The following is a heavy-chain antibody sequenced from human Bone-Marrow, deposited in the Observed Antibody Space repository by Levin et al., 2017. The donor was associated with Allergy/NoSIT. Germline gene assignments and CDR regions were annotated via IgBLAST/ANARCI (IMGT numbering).Heavy chain of an antibody. CDR1: GFIFRNYA. D-gene: IGHD3-22*01. Sequence: GGSLRLSCAASGFIFRNYAMNWVRQAPGKGLEWVSQISGSGGNTHYTDSVKGRFTFSRDNSKNTLYLQMNSLRVEDTAVYYCAGYDTSAYHSPFDYWGQGTLVTVSS. CDR3: AGYDTSAYHSPFDY. V-gene: IGHV3-23*01. J-gene: IGHJ4*02. CDR2: ISGSGGNT.